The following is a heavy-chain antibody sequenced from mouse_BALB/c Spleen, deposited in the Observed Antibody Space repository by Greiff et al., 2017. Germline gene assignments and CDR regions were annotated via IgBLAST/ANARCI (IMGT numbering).Heavy chain of an antibody. J-gene: IGHJ4*01. D-gene: IGHD2-1*01. CDR1: GFTFSSYT. Sequence: DVKLVESGGGLVKPGGSLKLSCAASGFTFSSYTMSWVRQTPEKRLEWVATISSGGSYTYYPDSVKGRFTISRDNAKNTLYLQMSSLKSEDTAMYYCTRGGNYHAMDYWGQGTSVTVSS. V-gene: IGHV5-6-4*01. CDR3: TRGGNYHAMDY. CDR2: ISSGGSYT.